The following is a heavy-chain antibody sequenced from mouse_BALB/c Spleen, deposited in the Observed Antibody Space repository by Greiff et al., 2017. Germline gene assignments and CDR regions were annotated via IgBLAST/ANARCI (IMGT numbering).Heavy chain of an antibody. CDR3: TRRSDYYAMDY. J-gene: IGHJ4*01. CDR2: IYPGSGST. V-gene: IGHV1S22*01. Sequence: KQPGSELVRPGASVKLSCKASGYTFTSYWMHWVKQRPGQGLEWIGNIYPGSGSTNYDEKFKSKATLTVDTSSSTAYMQLSSLTSEDSAVYYCTRRSDYYAMDYWGQGTSVTVSS. CDR1: GYTFTSYW.